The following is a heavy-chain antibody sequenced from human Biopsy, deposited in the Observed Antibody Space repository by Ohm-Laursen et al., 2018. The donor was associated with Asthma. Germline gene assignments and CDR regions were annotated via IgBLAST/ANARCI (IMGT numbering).Heavy chain of an antibody. J-gene: IGHJ4*02. CDR2: INGKSNSI. Sequence: SLRLSCAASGFTFSDYYMSWIRQAPGKGLEWISYINGKSNSIEYADSVKGRFTISRDNAKNSLYLQMNSLRAEDTAVYYCARDSYSSGLYDDFESWGQGTLATVS. V-gene: IGHV3-11*01. CDR3: ARDSYSSGLYDDFES. D-gene: IGHD6-19*01. CDR1: GFTFSDYY.